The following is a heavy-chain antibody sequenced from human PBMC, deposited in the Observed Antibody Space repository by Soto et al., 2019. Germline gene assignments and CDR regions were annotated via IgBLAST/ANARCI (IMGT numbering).Heavy chain of an antibody. J-gene: IGHJ6*03. V-gene: IGHV3-53*01. CDR1: GFIVSSNY. Sequence: PGGSLRLSCAVSGFIVSSNYMSWVRQAPGKGLEWVSVIYSSGSTYYADSVKGRFTISRDNSKNMLYFQMNSLTAADTAVYYCAKGAAAGTGFYYYYYMDVWGKGTTVTVSS. D-gene: IGHD6-13*01. CDR2: IYSSGST. CDR3: AKGAAAGTGFYYYYYMDV.